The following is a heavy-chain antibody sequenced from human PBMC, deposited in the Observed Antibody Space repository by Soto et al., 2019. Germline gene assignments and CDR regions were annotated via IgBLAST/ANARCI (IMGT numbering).Heavy chain of an antibody. D-gene: IGHD3-22*01. CDR3: ARGFIYDSSGYYFDY. CDR1: GYSFTSYY. CDR2: INPSGGST. V-gene: IGHV1-46*01. Sequence: GASVKVSCKAAGYSFTSYYMHWVRQAPGQGLEWMGIINPSGGSTRYAQKFQGRVTMTRDTSTSTVYMELSSLRSEDTAVYYCARGFIYDSSGYYFDYWSQGTLVTVSS. J-gene: IGHJ4*02.